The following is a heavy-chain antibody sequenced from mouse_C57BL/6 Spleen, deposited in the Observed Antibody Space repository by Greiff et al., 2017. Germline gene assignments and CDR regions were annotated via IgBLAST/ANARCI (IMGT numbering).Heavy chain of an antibody. CDR3: ALDGYYGEGAMDY. CDR2: IHPSDGDT. Sequence: VQLQQPGPELVKPGASVKVSCKASGYTFTSYWMHWVKQRPGQGLEWIGRIHPSDGDTNYNQKFKGKATLTVDKSSSTAYMQLSSLTSEDSAVYYCALDGYYGEGAMDYWGQGTSVTVSS. CDR1: GYTFTSYW. D-gene: IGHD2-3*01. J-gene: IGHJ4*01. V-gene: IGHV1-74*01.